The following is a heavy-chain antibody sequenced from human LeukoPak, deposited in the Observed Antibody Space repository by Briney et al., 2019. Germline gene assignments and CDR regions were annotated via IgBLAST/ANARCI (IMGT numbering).Heavy chain of an antibody. Sequence: SGGSLRLSCAASGFTFSDYGMHWVRQAPGKGLEWVAVISYDGSNKYSADSVKGRFTISRDNSKNTLYLQMNSLRAEDTAVYYCAREGPDYYFDSWGHGTLVTVSS. J-gene: IGHJ4*01. V-gene: IGHV3-30*03. CDR1: GFTFSDYG. CDR2: ISYDGSNK. CDR3: AREGPDYYFDS.